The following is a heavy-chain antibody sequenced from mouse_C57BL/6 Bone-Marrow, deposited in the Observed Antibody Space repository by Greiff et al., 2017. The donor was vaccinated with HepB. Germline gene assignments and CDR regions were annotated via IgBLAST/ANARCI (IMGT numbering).Heavy chain of an antibody. V-gene: IGHV1-52*01. CDR3: ARLDYGSSYVGWYFDV. Sequence: QVQLQQSGAELVRPGSSVKLSCKASGYTFTSYWMHWVKQRPIQGLEWIGNIDPSDSETHYNQKFKDKATLTVDKSSSTAYMQLSSLTSEDSAVYYCARLDYGSSYVGWYFDVWGTGTTVTVSS. CDR2: IDPSDSET. CDR1: GYTFTSYW. J-gene: IGHJ1*03. D-gene: IGHD1-1*01.